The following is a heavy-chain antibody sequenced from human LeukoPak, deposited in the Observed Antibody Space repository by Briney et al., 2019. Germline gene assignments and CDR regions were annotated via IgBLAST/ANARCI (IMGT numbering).Heavy chain of an antibody. CDR1: GGTFSSYA. J-gene: IGHJ4*02. D-gene: IGHD5-24*01. CDR3: ARDGIDQDGYSYGCFDY. CDR2: IIPIFGTA. V-gene: IGHV1-69*13. Sequence: GASVKVSFKASGGTFSSYAISWVRQAPGQGLEWMGGIIPIFGTANYAQKFQGRVTITADESTSTAYMELSSLRSEDTAVYYCARDGIDQDGYSYGCFDYWGQGTLVTVSS.